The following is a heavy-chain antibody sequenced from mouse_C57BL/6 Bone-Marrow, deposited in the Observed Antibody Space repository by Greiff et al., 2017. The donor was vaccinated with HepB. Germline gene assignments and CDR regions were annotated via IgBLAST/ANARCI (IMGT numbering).Heavy chain of an antibody. Sequence: QVQLQQPGAELVKPGASVKLSCKASGYTFTSYWMQWVKQRPGQGLEWIGEIDPSDSYTNYNQKFKGKATLTVDTSSSTAYMQLSSLTSEDSAVYYCARSGEFFSIYYDGSSYVDYWGQGTTLTVSS. CDR2: IDPSDSYT. D-gene: IGHD1-1*01. V-gene: IGHV1-50*01. J-gene: IGHJ2*01. CDR3: ARSGEFFSIYYDGSSYVDY. CDR1: GYTFTSYW.